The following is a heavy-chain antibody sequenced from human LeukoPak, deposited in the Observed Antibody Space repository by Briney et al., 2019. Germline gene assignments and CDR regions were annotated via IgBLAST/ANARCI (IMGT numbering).Heavy chain of an antibody. CDR2: IVVGSGNT. CDR3: AAAVVPAAVYYYYGMDV. D-gene: IGHD2-2*01. J-gene: IGHJ6*04. V-gene: IGHV1-58*02. Sequence: PVKVSCKASGYTFTTYGISWVRQAPGQGLEWIGWIVVGSGNTDYAQKFQERVTITRDMSTSTAYMELSSLRSEDTAVYYCAAAVVPAAVYYYYGMDVWGKGTTVTVSS. CDR1: GYTFTTYG.